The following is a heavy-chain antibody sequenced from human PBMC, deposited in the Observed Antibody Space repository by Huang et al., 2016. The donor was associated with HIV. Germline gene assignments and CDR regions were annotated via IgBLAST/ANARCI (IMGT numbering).Heavy chain of an antibody. CDR1: GYTFSNYD. CDR2: RNTNSGNT. D-gene: IGHD2-15*01. CDR3: ATLPPVNYGRSGGRVRDY. J-gene: IGHJ4*02. Sequence: QVQLVQSGAEVKKPGASVKVSCKASGYTFSNYDINWVRQAPGQGLAWMGWRNTNSGNTGYERKFQGRVTMTRSTASSTAYMELSRLRFEDTAVYYCATLPPVNYGRSGGRVRDYWGQGSLVTVSS. V-gene: IGHV1-8*01.